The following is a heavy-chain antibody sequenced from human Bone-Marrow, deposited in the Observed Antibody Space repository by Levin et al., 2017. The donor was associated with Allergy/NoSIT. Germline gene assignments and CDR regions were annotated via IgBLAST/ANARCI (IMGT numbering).Heavy chain of an antibody. Sequence: AASVKVSCKASGYTFTGYYMHWVRQAPGQGLEWMGWINPNSGGTNYAQKFQGRVTMTRDTSISTAYMELSRLRSDDTAVYYCARDQGSNIVVVPAAKAVGWFDPWGQGTLVTVSS. D-gene: IGHD2-2*01. V-gene: IGHV1-2*02. CDR3: ARDQGSNIVVVPAAKAVGWFDP. CDR1: GYTFTGYY. CDR2: INPNSGGT. J-gene: IGHJ5*02.